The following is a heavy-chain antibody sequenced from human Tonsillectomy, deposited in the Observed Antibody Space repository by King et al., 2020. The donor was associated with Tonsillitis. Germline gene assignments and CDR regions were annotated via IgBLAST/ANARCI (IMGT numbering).Heavy chain of an antibody. CDR2: IKHDGNEK. J-gene: IGHJ3*02. V-gene: IGHV3-7*03. CDR3: ASESGAAAGGFDI. Sequence: VQLVESGGGLVQPGGSLRLSCAAPGFTLSSFWMTWVRQPPGKGLEWVANIKHDGNEKFYVDSVKGRFTISRDNAKNSLYLQMNTLRAEDTAVYFCASESGAAAGGFDIWGQGTMVTVSS. CDR1: GFTLSSFW. D-gene: IGHD6-13*01.